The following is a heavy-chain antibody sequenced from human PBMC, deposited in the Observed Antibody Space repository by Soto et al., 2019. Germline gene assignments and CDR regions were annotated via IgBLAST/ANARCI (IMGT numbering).Heavy chain of an antibody. CDR3: AEGRPTTTCFDY. CDR1: GFTFSTYA. D-gene: IGHD1-1*01. V-gene: IGHV3-23*01. J-gene: IGHJ4*02. CDR2: ISGSGSGT. Sequence: EVQLLESGGGLVQPGGSLRLSCVASGFTFSTYAMTWVRQAPGKGLEWVSAISGSGSGTNYADSVKGRFTVSRDNSKNIRCLEMDSLGAEDGAVYYCAEGRPTTTCFDYWGPGALVTVSS.